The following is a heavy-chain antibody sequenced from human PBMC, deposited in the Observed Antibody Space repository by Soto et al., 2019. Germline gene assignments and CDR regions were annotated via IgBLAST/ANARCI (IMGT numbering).Heavy chain of an antibody. Sequence: QVTLKESGPVLVKPTETLTLTCTVSGFSLSNAKMGVSWIRQPPGKALEWLAHIFSDDKKYYNPSLKTRLIICKVISISQVFLSMTNMDPVDTATYFCALIEPDDAGGSFDYWGQGSLVTVSS. J-gene: IGHJ4*02. V-gene: IGHV2-26*01. CDR2: IFSDDKK. CDR1: GFSLSNAKMG. D-gene: IGHD6-25*01. CDR3: ALIEPDDAGGSFDY.